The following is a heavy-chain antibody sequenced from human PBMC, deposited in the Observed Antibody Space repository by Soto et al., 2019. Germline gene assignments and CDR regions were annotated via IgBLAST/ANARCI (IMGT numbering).Heavy chain of an antibody. J-gene: IGHJ4*02. V-gene: IGHV3-30*18. D-gene: IGHD2-8*02. Sequence: GGSLRLACAASGFYFNNYGMHWVRQAPGKGLEWVAVISYDGSIRQYADSVQGRFTISRDNSKSTVYLQLNSLREEDKAVYYCAKVIDGTGPYFDYWGQGALVTVSS. CDR3: AKVIDGTGPYFDY. CDR1: GFYFNNYG. CDR2: ISYDGSIR.